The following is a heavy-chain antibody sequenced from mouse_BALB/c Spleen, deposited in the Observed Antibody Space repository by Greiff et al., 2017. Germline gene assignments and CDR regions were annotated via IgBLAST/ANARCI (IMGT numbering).Heavy chain of an antibody. CDR3: TRRAARATGAMDY. J-gene: IGHJ4*01. CDR2: IYPGSGST. V-gene: IGHV1S22*01. Sequence: LQQPGSELVRPGASVKLSCKASGYTFTSYWMHWVKQRPGQGLEWIGNIYPGSGSTNYDEKFKSKATLTVDTSSSTAYMQLSSLTSEDSAVYYCTRRAARATGAMDYWGQGTSVTVSS. D-gene: IGHD3-1*01. CDR1: GYTFTSYW.